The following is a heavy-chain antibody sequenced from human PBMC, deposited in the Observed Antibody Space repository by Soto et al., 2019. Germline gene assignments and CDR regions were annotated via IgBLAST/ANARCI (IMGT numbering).Heavy chain of an antibody. D-gene: IGHD3-16*01. Sequence: QVQLQESGPGLVKPSETLSLTCTVSGGSISSYYWSWIRQPPGKGLEWIGYIYYSGSTNYNPSLKGRLTIPVDTSKNQFSRKLSSVTAADTAVYDCASHWGCTFDYWGQGTLVTVSS. V-gene: IGHV4-59*01. CDR3: ASHWGCTFDY. J-gene: IGHJ4*02. CDR1: GGSISSYY. CDR2: IYYSGST.